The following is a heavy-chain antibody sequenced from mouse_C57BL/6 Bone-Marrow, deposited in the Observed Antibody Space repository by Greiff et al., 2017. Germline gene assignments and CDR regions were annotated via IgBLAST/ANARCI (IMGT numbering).Heavy chain of an antibody. CDR1: GYTFTDYY. V-gene: IGHV1-76*01. Sequence: QVHVKQSGAELVRPGASVKLSCKASGYTFTDYYINWVKQRPGQGLEWIARIYPGSGNTYYNEKFKGKATLTAEKSSSTAYMQLSSLTSEDSAVYFCARWGDSSGYEDAMDYWGQGTSVTVSS. CDR2: IYPGSGNT. J-gene: IGHJ4*01. D-gene: IGHD3-2*02. CDR3: ARWGDSSGYEDAMDY.